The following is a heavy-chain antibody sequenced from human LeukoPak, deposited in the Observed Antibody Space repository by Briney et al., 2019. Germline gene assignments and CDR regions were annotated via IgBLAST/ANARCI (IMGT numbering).Heavy chain of an antibody. D-gene: IGHD6-13*01. CDR3: ARGYSSSWYGDYFDY. CDR2: VIPIFGTA. Sequence: VASGKVSCKASGGTFSSYAFSLVRHGPGQGLELMGGVIPIFGTANYAQKFQGRVTITADESTSTAYMELSSLRSEDTAVYYCARGYSSSWYGDYFDYWGQGTLVTVSS. CDR1: GGTFSSYA. J-gene: IGHJ4*02. V-gene: IGHV1-69*01.